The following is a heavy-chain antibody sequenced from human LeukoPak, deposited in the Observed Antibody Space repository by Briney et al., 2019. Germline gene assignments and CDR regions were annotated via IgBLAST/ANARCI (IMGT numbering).Heavy chain of an antibody. J-gene: IGHJ4*02. CDR2: INQDGSEK. CDR3: ARDLRGYSGYDLPDY. CDR1: GFTVSSYW. Sequence: GGSLRLSCAASGFTVSSYWMSWVRQAPGKGLEWVANINQDGSEKYYVGSVKGRFTISRDNAKNSLYLQMNSLRAEDTAVYYCARDLRGYSGYDLPDYWGQGTLVTVSS. V-gene: IGHV3-7*05. D-gene: IGHD5-12*01.